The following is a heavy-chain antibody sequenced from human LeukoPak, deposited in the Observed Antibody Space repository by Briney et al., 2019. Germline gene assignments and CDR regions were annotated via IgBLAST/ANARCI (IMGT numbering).Heavy chain of an antibody. CDR1: GGTFSSYA. D-gene: IGHD3-3*01. CDR2: ISAYNGNT. V-gene: IGHV1-18*01. Sequence: ASVKVSCKASGGTFSSYAISWVRQAPGQGLEWMGWISAYNGNTNYAQKLQGRVTMTTDTSTSTAYMELRSLRSDDTAVYYCARMGYDFWSGYLDWGQGTLVTVSS. J-gene: IGHJ1*01. CDR3: ARMGYDFWSGYLD.